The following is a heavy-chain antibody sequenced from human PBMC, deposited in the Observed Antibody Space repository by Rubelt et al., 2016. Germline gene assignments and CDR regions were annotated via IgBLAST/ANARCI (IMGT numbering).Heavy chain of an antibody. D-gene: IGHD1-7*01. CDR3: ARAGTGVRYFDL. Sequence: LVESGGGVVQPGRSLRLSCAASGFMFKNYGMHWVRQAPGKGLEWVAIVYSDGDKQYYADSVKGRFTIFRDNARNTLYLQMDSLRDEYTAMYYCARAGTGVRYFDLWGRGTLVTVSS. J-gene: IGHJ2*01. CDR2: VYSDGDKQ. CDR1: GFMFKNYG. V-gene: IGHV3-33*01.